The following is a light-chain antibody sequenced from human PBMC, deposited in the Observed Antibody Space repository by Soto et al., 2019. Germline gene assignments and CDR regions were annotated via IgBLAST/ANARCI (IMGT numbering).Light chain of an antibody. CDR2: GAS. CDR3: QQYGSSLFT. CDR1: QSVSSKY. J-gene: IGKJ3*01. V-gene: IGKV3-20*01. Sequence: DIVLTQSPGTLSLSPGERATLSCRASQSVSSKYLAWYQQKPGQAPRVLIYGASIRATGIPERFSGGGSGTDFTLASTRLEPEDFSVYYCQQYGSSLFTFGPGTKVDIK.